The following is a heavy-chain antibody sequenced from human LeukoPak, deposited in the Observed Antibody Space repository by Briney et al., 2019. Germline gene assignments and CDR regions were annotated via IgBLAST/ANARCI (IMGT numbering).Heavy chain of an antibody. J-gene: IGHJ4*02. D-gene: IGHD6-6*01. V-gene: IGHV3-9*03. CDR2: ISWNSGSI. Sequence: PGGSLRLSCAASGFTFDDYAMHWVRQAPGKGLEWVSGISWNSGSIGYADSVKGRFTISRDNAKNSLYLQMNSLRAEDMALYYCAKDISSGGSIAALAFDYWGQGTLVTVSS. CDR1: GFTFDDYA. CDR3: AKDISSGGSIAALAFDY.